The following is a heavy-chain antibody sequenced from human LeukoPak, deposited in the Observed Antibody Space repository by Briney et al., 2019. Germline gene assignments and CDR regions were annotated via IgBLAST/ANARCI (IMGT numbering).Heavy chain of an antibody. Sequence: PSETLSLTCTVSGGSISSSSYYWGWIRQPPGKGLEWIGSIYYSGSTYYNPSLKSRVTISVDRSKNQFSLKLSSVTAADTDVYYCARKGTGSGDNWFDPWGQGTLVTVSS. CDR2: IYYSGST. J-gene: IGHJ5*02. CDR3: ARKGTGSGDNWFDP. CDR1: GGSISSSSYY. V-gene: IGHV4-39*07. D-gene: IGHD1-1*01.